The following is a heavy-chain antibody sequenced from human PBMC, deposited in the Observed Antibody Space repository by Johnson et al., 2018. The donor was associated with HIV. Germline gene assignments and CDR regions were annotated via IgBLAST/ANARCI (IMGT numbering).Heavy chain of an antibody. V-gene: IGHV3-30*04. CDR2: ISYDGSNE. CDR1: GFTFSMYS. J-gene: IGHJ3*02. CDR3: ARVLGARGPGAFDI. Sequence: QMQLVESGGGVVQPGRSLRLSCAASGFTFSMYSMHWVRQAPGKGLEWVALISYDGSNEYYEDSVKGRFTISRDNSKNTLYLQMSSLRTEDTAVYYCARVLGARGPGAFDIWGQGTMVTVSS.